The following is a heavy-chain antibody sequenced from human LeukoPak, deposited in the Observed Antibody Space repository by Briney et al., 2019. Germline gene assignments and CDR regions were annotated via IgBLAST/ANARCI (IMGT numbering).Heavy chain of an antibody. CDR3: AKDSKSPPSVDY. CDR1: GFTFSSYG. CDR2: ISGSGGST. Sequence: PGGSLRLSCAASGFTFSSYGMSWVRQAPGKGLEWVSAISGSGGSTYYADSVKGRFTISGDNSKNTLYLQMNSLRAEDTAVYYCAKDSKSPPSVDYWGQGTLVTVSS. V-gene: IGHV3-23*01. J-gene: IGHJ4*02.